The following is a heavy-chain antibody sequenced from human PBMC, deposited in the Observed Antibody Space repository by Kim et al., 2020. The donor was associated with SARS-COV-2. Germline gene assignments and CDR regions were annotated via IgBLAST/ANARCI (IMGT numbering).Heavy chain of an antibody. V-gene: IGHV4-39*01. J-gene: IGHJ6*02. CDR2: IYYSGST. Sequence: SETLSLTCTVSGGSISSSSYYWGWIRQPPGKGLEWIGSIYYSGSTYYNPSLKSRVTISVDTSKNQFSLKLSSVTAADTAVYYCARPGIAAAGPFQGYYYGMDVWGQGTTVTVSS. D-gene: IGHD6-13*01. CDR3: ARPGIAAAGPFQGYYYGMDV. CDR1: GGSISSSSYY.